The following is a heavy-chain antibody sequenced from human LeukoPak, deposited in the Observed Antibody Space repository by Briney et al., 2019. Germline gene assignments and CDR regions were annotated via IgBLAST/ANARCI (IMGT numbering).Heavy chain of an antibody. CDR1: GFSFDDYG. Sequence: GGSLRLSCAASGFSFDDYGMNWVRQAPGKGLEWVCRINANGASTAYADSVKGRLTISRDNAKNSLYLQMNSLRAEDTAVYYCAKDVSGSYLIYYYYYMDVWGKGTTVTISS. CDR3: AKDVSGSYLIYYYYYMDV. CDR2: INANGAST. D-gene: IGHD1-26*01. V-gene: IGHV3-20*04. J-gene: IGHJ6*03.